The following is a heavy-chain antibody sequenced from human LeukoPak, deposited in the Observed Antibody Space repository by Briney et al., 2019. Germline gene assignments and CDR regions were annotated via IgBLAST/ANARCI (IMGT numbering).Heavy chain of an antibody. J-gene: IGHJ4*02. D-gene: IGHD3-10*01. CDR1: GGSISSSSYY. CDR3: ARAFDSMVRGVWGYFDY. V-gene: IGHV4-39*07. CDR2: IYYSGCT. Sequence: PSETLSLTCTVSGGSISSSSYYWGWIRQPPGKGLEWIGSIYYSGCTYYNPSLKSRVTISVDTSKNQFSLKLSSVTAADTAVYYCARAFDSMVRGVWGYFDYWGQGTLVTVSS.